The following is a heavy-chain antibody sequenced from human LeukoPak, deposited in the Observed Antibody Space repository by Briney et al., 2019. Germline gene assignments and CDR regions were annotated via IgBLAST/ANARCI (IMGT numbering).Heavy chain of an antibody. V-gene: IGHV1-46*01. J-gene: IGHJ3*02. Sequence: ASVKVSCKASGYTFTSYYMHWVRQAPGQGLEWIGIINPSGGSTSYAQKFQGRVTMTRDTSTSTVYMELSSLRSEDTAVYYCARDLNFGVVKEGAFDIWGQGTMVTVSS. CDR3: ARDLNFGVVKEGAFDI. D-gene: IGHD3-3*01. CDR2: INPSGGST. CDR1: GYTFTSYY.